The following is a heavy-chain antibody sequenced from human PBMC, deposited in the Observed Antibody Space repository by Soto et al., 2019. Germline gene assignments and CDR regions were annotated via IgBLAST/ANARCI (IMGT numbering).Heavy chain of an antibody. V-gene: IGHV3-30*02. D-gene: IGHD3-3*01. J-gene: IGHJ4*02. CDR1: ESLFSGYG. CDR2: IRFDGSNI. CDR3: ARDLSPDFWSGPPGYFDY. Sequence: PGGSLRLSCVVPESLFSGYGMHWVRQAPGKGLEWVAIIRFDGSNIYYADSVKGRFAISRDNSKNTLYLQMDSLRAEDTAVYYSARDLSPDFWSGPPGYFDYWGQGTLVTVSS.